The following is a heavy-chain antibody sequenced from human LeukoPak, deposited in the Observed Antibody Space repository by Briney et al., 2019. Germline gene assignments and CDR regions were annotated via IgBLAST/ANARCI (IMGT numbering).Heavy chain of an antibody. V-gene: IGHV3-23*01. CDR2: ISGSGGST. J-gene: IGHJ4*02. CDR3: AKDTSRSSNYYFDY. Sequence: GGSLRLSCAASGFTFSSYAMSWVRQAPGKGLEWVSAISGSGGSTYYADSVKGRFTISRDNSKNTLYLQMSSLRAEDTAVYYCAKDTSRSSNYYFDYWGQGTLVTVSS. D-gene: IGHD2/OR15-2a*01. CDR1: GFTFSSYA.